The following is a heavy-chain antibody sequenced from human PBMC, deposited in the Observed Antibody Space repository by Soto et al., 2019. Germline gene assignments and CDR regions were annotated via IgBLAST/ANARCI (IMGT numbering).Heavy chain of an antibody. CDR2: INPNSGNI. D-gene: IGHD3-10*01. J-gene: IGHJ4*02. CDR3: ARGRALGPYYLLDY. CDR1: GNTFPSYD. Sequence: ASVKVSCKSSGNTFPSYDINWVRQATGHGLEWMGWINPNSGNIGYAQKFQGRVTMTRDTAIRTAYMEASRLRSDDTAVYYCARGRALGPYYLLDYWGKGTLVTVSS. V-gene: IGHV1-8*01.